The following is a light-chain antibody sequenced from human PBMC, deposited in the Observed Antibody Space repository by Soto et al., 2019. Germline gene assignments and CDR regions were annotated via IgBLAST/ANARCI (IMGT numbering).Light chain of an antibody. CDR3: QQALT. Sequence: VLTQSPGTLSLSPGGRAILSCRASQTVSRYYLSWYQKKPGQPPRLLIYGASTRATGVPDRFSGSGSGADFTLTISSLHPEDFAVYYCQQALTFGGGTTVEMK. J-gene: IGKJ4*01. V-gene: IGKV3D-7*01. CDR2: GAS. CDR1: QTVSRYY.